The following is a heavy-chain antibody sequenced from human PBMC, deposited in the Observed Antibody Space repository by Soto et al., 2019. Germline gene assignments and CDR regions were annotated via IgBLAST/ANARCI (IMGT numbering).Heavy chain of an antibody. Sequence: GGSLRLACAASGFTFGTYSMKWVRQAPGKGLEWVSSISSSGTDIHYADSLKGRFTISRDNAKNSLYLQMISLRAEDTAVYYCARDPSDCSSTSCWGYYALDVWGQGTTVTVSS. CDR2: ISSSGTDI. V-gene: IGHV3-21*01. CDR1: GFTFGTYS. CDR3: ARDPSDCSSTSCWGYYALDV. D-gene: IGHD2-2*01. J-gene: IGHJ6*02.